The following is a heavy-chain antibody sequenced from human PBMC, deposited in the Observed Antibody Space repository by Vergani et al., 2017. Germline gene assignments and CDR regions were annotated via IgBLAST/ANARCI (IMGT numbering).Heavy chain of an antibody. CDR2: ISYDGSNK. V-gene: IGHV3-30*18. D-gene: IGHD6-19*01. J-gene: IGHJ4*02. CDR1: GFTFSSYG. Sequence: VQLLESGGGLVQPGGSLRLSCAASGFTFSSYGMHWVRQAPGKGLEWVAVISYDGSNKYYADSVKGRFTISRDNSKNTLYLQMNSLRAEDTAVYYCAKDRPSIAVAGTFDYWGQGTLVTVSS. CDR3: AKDRPSIAVAGTFDY.